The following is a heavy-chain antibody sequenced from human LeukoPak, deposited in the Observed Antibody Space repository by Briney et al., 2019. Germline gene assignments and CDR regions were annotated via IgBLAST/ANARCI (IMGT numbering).Heavy chain of an antibody. J-gene: IGHJ4*02. CDR1: GGSFSGYY. Sequence: SETLSLTCAVYGGSFSGYYWSWIRQPPGKGLEWIGEINHSGSTNYNPSRKSRVTISVDTSKNQCSLKLSSVTAADTSVYYCARTRGYRPFDYWGQGTLVTVSS. CDR3: ARTRGYRPFDY. D-gene: IGHD3-10*01. V-gene: IGHV4-34*01. CDR2: INHSGST.